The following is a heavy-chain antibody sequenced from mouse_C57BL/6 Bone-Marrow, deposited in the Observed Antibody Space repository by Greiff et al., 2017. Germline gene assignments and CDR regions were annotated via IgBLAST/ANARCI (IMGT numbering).Heavy chain of an antibody. Sequence: EVQVVESGGGLVQPKGSLKLSCAASGFSFNTYAMNWVRQAPGKGLEWVARIRSKSNNYATYYADSVKDRFTISRDDSESMLYLQMNNLKTEDTAMYYCVRPNYDYDGYYAMDYWGQGTSVTVSS. J-gene: IGHJ4*01. CDR3: VRPNYDYDGYYAMDY. CDR1: GFSFNTYA. D-gene: IGHD2-4*01. CDR2: IRSKSNNYAT. V-gene: IGHV10-1*01.